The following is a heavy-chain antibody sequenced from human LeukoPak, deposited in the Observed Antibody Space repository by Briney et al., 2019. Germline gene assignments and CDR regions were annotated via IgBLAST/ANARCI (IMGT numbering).Heavy chain of an antibody. CDR3: ARRVAHDSNYFDY. J-gene: IGHJ4*02. V-gene: IGHV4-39*07. CDR1: GGSISSSSYY. Sequence: SETLSLTCTVSGGSISSSSYYWSWIRQPPGKGLEWIGEINHSGSTNYNPSPKSRVTISVDTSKNQFSLKLSSVTAADTAVYYCARRVAHDSNYFDYWGQGTLVTVSS. D-gene: IGHD4-11*01. CDR2: INHSGST.